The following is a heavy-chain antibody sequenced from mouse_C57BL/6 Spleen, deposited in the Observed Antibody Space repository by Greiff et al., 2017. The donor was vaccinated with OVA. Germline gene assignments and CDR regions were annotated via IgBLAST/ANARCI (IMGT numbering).Heavy chain of an antibody. Sequence: VQLQQSGAELVKPGASVKMSCKASGYTFTSYWITWVKQRPGQGLEWIGDIYPGSGSTNYNEKFKSKATLTVDTSSSTAYMQLSSLTSEDSAVYYCARSGDYDPYYFDDWGQGTTLTVSS. D-gene: IGHD2-4*01. V-gene: IGHV1-55*01. CDR1: GYTFTSYW. J-gene: IGHJ2*01. CDR3: ARSGDYDPYYFDD. CDR2: IYPGSGST.